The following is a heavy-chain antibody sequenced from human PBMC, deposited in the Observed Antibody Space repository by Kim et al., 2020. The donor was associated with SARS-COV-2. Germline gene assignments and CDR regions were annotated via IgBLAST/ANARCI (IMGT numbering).Heavy chain of an antibody. CDR1: GGSISSSSYY. CDR3: ARAPYYCGGDCYIYYFDY. J-gene: IGHJ4*02. D-gene: IGHD2-21*02. Sequence: SETLSLTCTVSGGSISSSSYYWGWIRQPPGKGLEWIGSIYYSGSTYYNPSLKSRVTISVDTSKNQFSLKLSSVTAADTAVYYCARAPYYCGGDCYIYYFDYWGQGTLVTVSS. CDR2: IYYSGST. V-gene: IGHV4-39*01.